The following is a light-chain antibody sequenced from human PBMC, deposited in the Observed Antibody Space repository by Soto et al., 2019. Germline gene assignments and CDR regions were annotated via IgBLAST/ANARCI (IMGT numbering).Light chain of an antibody. CDR1: QTIGNY. CDR2: AAS. J-gene: IGKJ2*01. V-gene: IGKV1-39*01. Sequence: DIQMTQAPSSLPASVGDRVSITCRASQTIGNYLNWYQQRPGKAPNLLISAASTLQSGVPSRFSGSGSGTDFTLTITSLQPEDFATYYCQQYNSYSPTFGQGTKLEIK. CDR3: QQYNSYSPT.